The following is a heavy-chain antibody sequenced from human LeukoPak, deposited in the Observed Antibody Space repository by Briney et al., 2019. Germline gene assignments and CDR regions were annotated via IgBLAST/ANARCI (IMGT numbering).Heavy chain of an antibody. V-gene: IGHV3-64D*06. CDR2: INGDGRTT. D-gene: IGHD3-9*01. CDR1: GFIFSSYT. Sequence: GGSLRLSCSASGFIFSSYTMYWVRQAPGKGLEYVSVINGDGRTTYYADSVKGRFTISRDNPRTALYLQMSSLRAEDTAIYYCVGDQVDDTGYLRWGQGTRVTVSA. J-gene: IGHJ4*02. CDR3: VGDQVDDTGYLR.